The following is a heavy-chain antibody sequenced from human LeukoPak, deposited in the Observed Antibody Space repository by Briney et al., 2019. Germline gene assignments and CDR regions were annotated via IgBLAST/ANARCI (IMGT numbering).Heavy chain of an antibody. CDR3: ARHAAAGDFDY. D-gene: IGHD6-13*01. CDR2: IYPGDSDT. V-gene: IGHV5-51*01. Sequence: GGSLQISCKGAGDSFTSYWIGWGRRMPGKGLEWRGIIYPGDSDTRYSPSFQGQVTISADKSISTAYLQWSSLKASDTAMYYCARHAAAGDFDYWGQGTLVTVSS. CDR1: GDSFTSYW. J-gene: IGHJ4*02.